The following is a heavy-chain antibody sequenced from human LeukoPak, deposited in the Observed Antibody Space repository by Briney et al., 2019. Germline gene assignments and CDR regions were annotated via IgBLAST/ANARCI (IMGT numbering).Heavy chain of an antibody. J-gene: IGHJ3*02. CDR2: INSDGSST. Sequence: GGSLRLSCAASGFTFSSYWMHWVRQAPGKGLVWVSRINSDGSSTSYADSVKGRFTISRDNAKNTLYLQMNSLRAEDTAVYYCAREGVDDDFDIWGQGTMVTVSS. D-gene: IGHD2-21*01. CDR1: GFTFSSYW. CDR3: AREGVDDDFDI. V-gene: IGHV3-74*01.